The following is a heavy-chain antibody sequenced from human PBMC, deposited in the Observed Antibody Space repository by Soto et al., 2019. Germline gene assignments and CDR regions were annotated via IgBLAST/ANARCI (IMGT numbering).Heavy chain of an antibody. Sequence: QVQLVQSGAEVKKPGASVKVSCKASGYTFTSYGISWVRQAPGQRLEWMGWISAYNGNTNYAQKLQGRVTMTTDTSTSTAYMELRSLRSDDTAVYYCARELPLMITFGGVIVDAFDIWGPGTMVTGSS. CDR1: GYTFTSYG. J-gene: IGHJ3*02. CDR3: ARELPLMITFGGVIVDAFDI. D-gene: IGHD3-16*02. CDR2: ISAYNGNT. V-gene: IGHV1-18*01.